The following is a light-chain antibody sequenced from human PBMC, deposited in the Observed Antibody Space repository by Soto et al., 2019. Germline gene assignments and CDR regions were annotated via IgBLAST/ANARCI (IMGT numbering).Light chain of an antibody. Sequence: DIQMTQFPSTLSASVGDRVTITCRASQSISTWLAWYQQKPGKAPNLLIYKASSLESGVPSRFSGSGSGTEFTLTISSLQPDDFATYYCQQYYSYSWTFGQGTKVEIK. CDR2: KAS. J-gene: IGKJ1*01. V-gene: IGKV1-5*03. CDR1: QSISTW. CDR3: QQYYSYSWT.